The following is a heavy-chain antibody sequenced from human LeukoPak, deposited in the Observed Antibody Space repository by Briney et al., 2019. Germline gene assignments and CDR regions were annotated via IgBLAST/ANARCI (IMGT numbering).Heavy chain of an antibody. CDR3: ARAGSMVRGVISWFDP. J-gene: IGHJ5*02. CDR1: GFTFSSYG. CDR2: IWYDGSNK. Sequence: GRSLRLSCAASGFTFSSYGMHWVRQAPGKGLEWVAVIWYDGSNKYYADSVKGRFTISRDNSKNTLYLQMNSLRAEDTAVYYCARAGSMVRGVISWFDPWGQGTLVTVSS. D-gene: IGHD3-10*01. V-gene: IGHV3-33*01.